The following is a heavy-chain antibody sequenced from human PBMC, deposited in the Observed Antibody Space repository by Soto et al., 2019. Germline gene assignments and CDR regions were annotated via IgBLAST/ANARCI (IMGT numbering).Heavy chain of an antibody. CDR1: GFTFSSYS. CDR2: ISSSSSTI. V-gene: IGHV3-48*04. CDR3: ARERSSSWYEDAFDI. D-gene: IGHD6-13*01. J-gene: IGHJ3*02. Sequence: GGSLRLSCAASGFTFSSYSMNWVRQAPGKGLEWVSYISSSSSTIYYADSVKGRFTISRDNAKNSLYLQMNSLRAEDTAVYYCARERSSSWYEDAFDIWGQGTMVTVSS.